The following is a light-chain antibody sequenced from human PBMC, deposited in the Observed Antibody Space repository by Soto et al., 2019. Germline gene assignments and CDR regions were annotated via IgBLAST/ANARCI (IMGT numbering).Light chain of an antibody. J-gene: IGLJ1*01. CDR2: EGS. Sequence: QSALTQPASVSGSPGQSITISCTGTSSDVGSYNLVSWYQQHPGKAPKLMIYEGSKRPSGVSNRFSGSKSGNTASLTISGLQAEDEADYYCRSYAGSSPWDFGTGTKVTVL. CDR1: SSDVGSYNL. V-gene: IGLV2-23*01. CDR3: RSYAGSSPWD.